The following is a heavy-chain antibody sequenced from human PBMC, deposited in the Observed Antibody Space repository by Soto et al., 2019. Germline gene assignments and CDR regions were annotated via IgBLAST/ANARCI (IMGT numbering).Heavy chain of an antibody. CDR2: INPSGGST. J-gene: IGHJ5*02. D-gene: IGHD2-15*01. CDR1: GYTFTSYY. Sequence: ASVKVSCKASGYTFTSYYMHWVRQAPGQGLEWMGIINPSGGSTSYAQKFQGRVTMTRDTSTSTVYMELSSLRSEDTAVYYCARSGVVVVAATENWFDPWGQGTLVIVSS. CDR3: ARSGVVVVAATENWFDP. V-gene: IGHV1-46*01.